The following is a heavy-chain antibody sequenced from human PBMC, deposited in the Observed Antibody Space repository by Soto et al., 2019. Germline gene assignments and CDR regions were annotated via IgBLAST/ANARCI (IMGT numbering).Heavy chain of an antibody. CDR2: IYNGGRT. D-gene: IGHD2-8*01. Sequence: SETLSLTCTVSGDSISSDGYHWGWIRQSPGKGLEWIGYIYNGGRTFYRPSLESRINMSLDATKNSYSLRLTSVTAADTGVYYCARAPVGMDSINFFDHWGQGILVTVSS. CDR1: GDSISSDGYH. CDR3: ARAPVGMDSINFFDH. V-gene: IGHV4-30-4*01. J-gene: IGHJ4*02.